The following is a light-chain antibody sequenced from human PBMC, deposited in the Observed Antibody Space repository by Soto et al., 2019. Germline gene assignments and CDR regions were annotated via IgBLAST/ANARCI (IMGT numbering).Light chain of an antibody. CDR3: QHYGRSPWT. CDR1: QSVSSSY. J-gene: IGKJ1*01. V-gene: IGKV3-20*01. Sequence: EIVLTQSPGTLSLSPGEIATLSCRASQSVSSSYLAWYQQKPGQAPRLLIYGASTRATGIPDRFSGSGTGTDFTLTISRLEPEDLAVYYCQHYGRSPWTFGQGTKVEIK. CDR2: GAS.